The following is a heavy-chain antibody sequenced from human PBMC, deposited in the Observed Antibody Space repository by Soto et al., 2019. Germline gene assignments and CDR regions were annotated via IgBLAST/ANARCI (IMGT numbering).Heavy chain of an antibody. Sequence: QVQLVQSGAEVKKPGSSVKVSCKASGGTFSRYTINWVRQAPGQGLEWMGRIIPIAAIANYTQKCQGRVTITVXXXSXXAYMELSSLRSDDTAVYYCARGSTIVRGAPSWFDPWGQGTLVTVSS. CDR2: IIPIAAIA. CDR1: GGTFSRYT. V-gene: IGHV1-69*02. CDR3: ARGSTIVRGAPSWFDP. J-gene: IGHJ5*02. D-gene: IGHD3-10*01.